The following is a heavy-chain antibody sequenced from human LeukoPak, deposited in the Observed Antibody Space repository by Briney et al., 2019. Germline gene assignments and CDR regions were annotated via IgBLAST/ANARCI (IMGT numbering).Heavy chain of an antibody. J-gene: IGHJ4*02. CDR3: ARSVSGVWLFDY. Sequence: GGSLRLSCAASGFPFTVYPKHWVRQAPGKGLEWVSVSSSDETYKFYADSARGRFTLSRDNSKNRLYLQMSDLRAEDTAVYFCARSVSGVWLFDYWGRGTLVTVSS. CDR2: SSSDETYK. CDR1: GFPFTVYP. V-gene: IGHV3-30-3*01. D-gene: IGHD5/OR15-5a*01.